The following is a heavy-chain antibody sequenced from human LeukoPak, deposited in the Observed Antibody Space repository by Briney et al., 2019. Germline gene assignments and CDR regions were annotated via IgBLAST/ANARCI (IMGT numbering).Heavy chain of an antibody. V-gene: IGHV3-23*01. J-gene: IGHJ3*02. Sequence: TGGSLRLSCAASGFTFSSYAMSWVRQAPGKGLEWVSAISGSGGSTYYADSVKGRFTISRDNSKNTLYLQMNSLRAEDTAVYYCAKDLTVDTAMIGDAFDIWGQGTMVTVSS. CDR1: GFTFSSYA. CDR2: ISGSGGST. CDR3: AKDLTVDTAMIGDAFDI. D-gene: IGHD5-18*01.